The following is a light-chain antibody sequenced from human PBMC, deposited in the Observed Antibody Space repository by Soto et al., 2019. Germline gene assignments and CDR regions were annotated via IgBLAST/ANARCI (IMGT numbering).Light chain of an antibody. CDR1: QTVSNK. CDR2: GAS. CDR3: QQYDNWPFT. J-gene: IGKJ2*01. V-gene: IGKV3-15*01. Sequence: EIVMTQSPGTLSVVPGERATLSCRTSQTVSNKLAWYQQKPGQAPRLLIYGASTTTTGIPARFSGSGSETEFTLTISSLQSEDFAVYYCQQYDNWPFTFGRGTKLEIK.